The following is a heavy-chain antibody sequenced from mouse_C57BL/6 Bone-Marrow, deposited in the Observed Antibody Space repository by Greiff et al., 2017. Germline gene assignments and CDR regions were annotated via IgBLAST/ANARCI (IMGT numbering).Heavy chain of an antibody. CDR1: GFTFNTYA. CDR3: VREGALYYYGHFDY. J-gene: IGHJ2*01. CDR2: IRSKSSNYAT. Sequence: EVHLVESGGGLVLPKGSLKLSCAASGFTFNTYAMHWVRPAPGKGLEWVARIRSKSSNYATYYADSVKDRFTISRDDSQSMLYLQMNNLKTEDTAMYYCVREGALYYYGHFDYWGQGTTLTVSS. D-gene: IGHD1-1*01. V-gene: IGHV10-3*01.